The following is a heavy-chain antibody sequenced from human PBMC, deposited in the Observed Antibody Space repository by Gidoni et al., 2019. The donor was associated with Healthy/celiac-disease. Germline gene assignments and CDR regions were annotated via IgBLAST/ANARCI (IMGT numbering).Heavy chain of an antibody. J-gene: IGHJ3*02. Sequence: QVQLVQSGAEVKKPGSSVKVSCKASGGTFSSYAISWVRQAPGQGLEWMGRIIPILGIANYAQKFQGRVTITADKSTSTAYMELSSLRSEDTAVYYCARFGYGDYVFYLDAFDIWGQGTMVTVSS. D-gene: IGHD4-17*01. CDR3: ARFGYGDYVFYLDAFDI. CDR2: IIPILGIA. V-gene: IGHV1-69*09. CDR1: GGTFSSYA.